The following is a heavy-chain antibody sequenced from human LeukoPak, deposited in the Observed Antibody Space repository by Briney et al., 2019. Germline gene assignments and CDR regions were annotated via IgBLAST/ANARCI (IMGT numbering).Heavy chain of an antibody. Sequence: PGGSLRLSCAASGFTFNNYAMNWVRQAPGKGLDWVSVISGSGNSTYYADSVKDRFPISRDDSKNTLFLQMNSLRADDTAVYYCAKGAGSSGWYPSDFWGQGTLVTVSS. CDR1: GFTFNNYA. CDR3: AKGAGSSGWYPSDF. V-gene: IGHV3-23*01. J-gene: IGHJ4*02. CDR2: ISGSGNST. D-gene: IGHD6-19*01.